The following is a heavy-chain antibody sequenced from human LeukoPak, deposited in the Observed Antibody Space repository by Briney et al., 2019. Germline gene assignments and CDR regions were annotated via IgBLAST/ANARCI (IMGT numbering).Heavy chain of an antibody. CDR1: GFTFNNFG. V-gene: IGHV3-30*02. D-gene: IGHD2-2*01. CDR2: IWYDGSNK. Sequence: TGGSLRLSCAASGFTFNNFGMHWVRQAPGKGLEWVAVIWYDGSNKNYADSVKGRFTISRDNSKNTLYLQMNSLRTEDTAVYYCAKDGYPLGYCSSTSCPYYFNYWGQGTLVTVSS. J-gene: IGHJ4*02. CDR3: AKDGYPLGYCSSTSCPYYFNY.